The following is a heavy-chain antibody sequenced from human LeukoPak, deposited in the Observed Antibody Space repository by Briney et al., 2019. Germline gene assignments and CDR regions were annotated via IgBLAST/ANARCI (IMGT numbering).Heavy chain of an antibody. Sequence: PGGSLRLSCGASGLTVSSYGMSWVRQAPAKGLEWVSTIIGSAVNTYYADSVKGRFTISRDDSKNTVYLQMNSLRAEDTAVYSCAKYTSGTSYSGLDQWGQGTLVTVSS. CDR2: IIGSAVNT. V-gene: IGHV3-23*01. CDR3: AKYTSGTSYSGLDQ. J-gene: IGHJ4*02. D-gene: IGHD3-10*01. CDR1: GLTVSSYG.